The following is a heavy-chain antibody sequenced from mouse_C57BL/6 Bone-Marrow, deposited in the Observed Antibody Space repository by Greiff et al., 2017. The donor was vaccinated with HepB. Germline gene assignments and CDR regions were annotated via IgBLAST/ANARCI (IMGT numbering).Heavy chain of an antibody. D-gene: IGHD1-1*01. CDR1: GFNIKNTY. CDR2: IDPANGNT. J-gene: IGHJ2*01. V-gene: IGHV14-3*01. CDR3: ARFGRGSSYAGGY. Sequence: LVESVAELVRPGASVKLSCTASGFNIKNTYMHWVKQRPEQGLEWIGRIDPANGNTKYAPKFQGKATITADTSSNTAYLQLSSLTSEDTAIYYCARFGRGSSYAGGYWGQGTTLTVSS.